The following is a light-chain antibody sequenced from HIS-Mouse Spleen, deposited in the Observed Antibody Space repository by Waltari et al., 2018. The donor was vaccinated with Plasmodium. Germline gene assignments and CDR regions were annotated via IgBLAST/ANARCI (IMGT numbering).Light chain of an antibody. CDR1: QDISNY. V-gene: IGKV1-33*01. CDR3: QQYDNLPYT. CDR2: DAS. Sequence: DIQMTQSPSSLSASVGDRGTLTCQASQDISNYLTWYQQKPGKAPKLLIYDASNLETGVPSRFSGSGSGTDFTFTISSLQPEDIATYYCQQYDNLPYTFGQGTKLEIK. J-gene: IGKJ2*01.